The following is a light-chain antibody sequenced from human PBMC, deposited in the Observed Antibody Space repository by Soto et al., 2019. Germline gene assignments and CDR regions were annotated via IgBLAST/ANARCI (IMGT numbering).Light chain of an antibody. CDR1: SSNIGSNY. J-gene: IGLJ2*01. CDR2: SNN. CDR3: AAWDDSLSGLV. Sequence: QAVVTQPPSASGTVGQRVTISCSGSSSNIGSNYVYWYQQLPGTAPKLLIYSNNQRPSGVPNRFSGSKSGTSASLAISGLRSEDEADYYCAAWDDSLSGLVFGGGTQLTVL. V-gene: IGLV1-47*02.